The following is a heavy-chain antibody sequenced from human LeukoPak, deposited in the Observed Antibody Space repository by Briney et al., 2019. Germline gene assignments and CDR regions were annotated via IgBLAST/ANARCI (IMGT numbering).Heavy chain of an antibody. J-gene: IGHJ4*02. CDR2: MNPNSGNT. D-gene: IGHD2-15*01. CDR1: GYTFSNYD. V-gene: IGHV1-8*03. CDR3: ARDGKPSGYCSGGSCYGLGY. Sequence: GASVKVSCKDSGYTFSNYDINWVRQATGQGLEWMGWMNPNSGNTGYAQKFQGRVTITRDTSASTAYMELSSLRSEDTAVYYCARDGKPSGYCSGGSCYGLGYWGQGTLVTVSS.